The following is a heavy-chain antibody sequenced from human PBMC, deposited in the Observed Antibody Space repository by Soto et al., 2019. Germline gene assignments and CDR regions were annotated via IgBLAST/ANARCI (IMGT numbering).Heavy chain of an antibody. J-gene: IGHJ6*02. Sequence: QVQLVESRGGVVQPGRSLRLSCAASGFTFSSYGMHWVRQAPGKGLEWVAVISYDGSNKYYADSVKGRFTISRDNSKNTLYLQMNSLRAEDTAVYYCAKEAVVSSLFGPYYYYGMDVWGQGTTVTVSS. CDR2: ISYDGSNK. CDR3: AKEAVVSSLFGPYYYYGMDV. D-gene: IGHD2-2*01. V-gene: IGHV3-30*18. CDR1: GFTFSSYG.